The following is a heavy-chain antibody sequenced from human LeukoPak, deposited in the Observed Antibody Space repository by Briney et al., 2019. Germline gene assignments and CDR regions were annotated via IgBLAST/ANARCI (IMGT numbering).Heavy chain of an antibody. J-gene: IGHJ4*02. Sequence: GGSLRLSCAASGFAFSSFAMTWVRQSPGKWLEWVSSVSDSGVNTYYAGSVRGRFTVSRDNFKNILYLQMNSLTVEDTAFYYCSKGRGSTLTNIDFWGQGALVTVSS. D-gene: IGHD4-11*01. CDR1: GFAFSSFA. CDR2: VSDSGVNT. CDR3: SKGRGSTLTNIDF. V-gene: IGHV3-23*01.